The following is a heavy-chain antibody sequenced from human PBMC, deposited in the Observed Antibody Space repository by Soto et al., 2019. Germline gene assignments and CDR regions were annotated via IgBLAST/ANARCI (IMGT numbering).Heavy chain of an antibody. CDR3: ARLKRDYAVA. CDR1: GYTFTSYD. J-gene: IGHJ5*02. Sequence: QVQLGQSGAEVKKPGASVKVSCKASGYTFTSYDINWVRLATGQGLEWMGWMNPNSGNTADAQKFQGRVTMTRTTSISTAYMELSSRRSEDTAVYYCARLKRDYAVAWGQGTLVTVSS. V-gene: IGHV1-8*01. CDR2: MNPNSGNT. D-gene: IGHD3-16*01.